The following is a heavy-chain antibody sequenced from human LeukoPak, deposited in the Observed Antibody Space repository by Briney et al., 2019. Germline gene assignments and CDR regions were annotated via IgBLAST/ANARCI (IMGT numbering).Heavy chain of an antibody. CDR1: GGSISSYY. CDR2: IYYSGST. V-gene: IGHV4-59*12. D-gene: IGHD2-2*01. J-gene: IGHJ6*02. CDR3: ARIVVVPAAMDV. Sequence: SETLSLTCTVSGGSISSYYWSWIRQPPGKGLEWIGYIYYSGSTNYNPSLKSRVTISVDTSKNQFSLKLSSVTAADTAVYYCARIVVVPAAMDVWGQGTTVTVSS.